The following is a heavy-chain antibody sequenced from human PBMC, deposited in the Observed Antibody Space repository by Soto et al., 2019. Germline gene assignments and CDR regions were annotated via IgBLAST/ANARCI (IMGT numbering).Heavy chain of an antibody. Sequence: LRLSCAASGFTFSNYAMSWVRQAPGKGLEWVSGISGSGGSTYYADSVKGRFTISRDNSKNTLYLQMNSLRAEDTAVYYCAKDTLVVVAAKVDYWGQGTLVTVSS. D-gene: IGHD2-15*01. CDR1: GFTFSNYA. V-gene: IGHV3-23*01. CDR3: AKDTLVVVAAKVDY. CDR2: ISGSGGST. J-gene: IGHJ4*02.